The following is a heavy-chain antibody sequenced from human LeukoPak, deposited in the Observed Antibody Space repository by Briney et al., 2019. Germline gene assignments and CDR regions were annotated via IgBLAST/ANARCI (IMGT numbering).Heavy chain of an antibody. D-gene: IGHD5-12*01. J-gene: IGHJ4*02. V-gene: IGHV3-30*03. CDR1: GFTFSSYG. CDR2: ISYDGSNK. Sequence: GGSLRLSCAASGFTFSSYGMHWVRQAPGKGLEWVAVISYDGSNKYYADSVKGRFTISRDNSKNTLYLQMNSLRAEDTAVYYCARDMTATIPYHTGHFDYWGQGTLVTVSS. CDR3: ARDMTATIPYHTGHFDY.